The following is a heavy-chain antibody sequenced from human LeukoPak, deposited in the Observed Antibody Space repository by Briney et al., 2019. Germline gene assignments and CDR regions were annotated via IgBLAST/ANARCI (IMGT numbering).Heavy chain of an antibody. CDR2: ISAYNGNT. V-gene: IGHV1-18*01. CDR3: ATTWTQYQLLYGGALDY. J-gene: IGHJ4*02. D-gene: IGHD2-2*02. CDR1: GYTFTSYG. Sequence: ASVKVSCKASGYTFTSYGISWVRQAPGQGLEWMGWISAYNGNTNYAQKLQGRVTMTTDTSTNTAYMELRSLRSDDTAVYYCATTWTQYQLLYGGALDYWGQGTLVTVSS.